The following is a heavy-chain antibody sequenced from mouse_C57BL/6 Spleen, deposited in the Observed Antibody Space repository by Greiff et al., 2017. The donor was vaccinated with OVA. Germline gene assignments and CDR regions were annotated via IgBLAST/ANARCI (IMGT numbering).Heavy chain of an antibody. J-gene: IGHJ2*01. V-gene: IGHV1-50*01. CDR1: GYTFTSYW. CDR3: ARKAMVTTGDYFDY. CDR2: IDPSDGNT. D-gene: IGHD2-2*01. Sequence: VQLQQPGAELVKPGASVKLSCKASGYTFTSYWMQWVKQRPGQGLEWIGEIDPSDGNTNYNQKFQGKATLTVDTSSSTAYMQLSSLTYEDSAVYYCARKAMVTTGDYFDYWGQGTTLTVSS.